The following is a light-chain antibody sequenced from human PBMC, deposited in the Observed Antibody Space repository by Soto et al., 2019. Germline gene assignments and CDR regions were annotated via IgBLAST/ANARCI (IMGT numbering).Light chain of an antibody. CDR1: SSDVGGYNY. Sequence: QSALTQPASVSGSPGQSITISCTGTSSDVGGYNYVSWYQQHPGKAPKLMIFEVSKRPSGVSYRFSGSTSGNTASLTISGLQAEDEADYYCSSYTGSNTYVFGSGTKLTVL. V-gene: IGLV2-14*01. CDR3: SSYTGSNTYV. CDR2: EVS. J-gene: IGLJ1*01.